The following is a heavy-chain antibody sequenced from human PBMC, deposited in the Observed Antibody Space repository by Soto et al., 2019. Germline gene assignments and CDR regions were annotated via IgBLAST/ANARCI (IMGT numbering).Heavy chain of an antibody. J-gene: IGHJ2*01. D-gene: IGHD3-16*01. CDR2: LSTSGRT. CDR1: GDSFGNFY. CDR3: ARGLGRYFDL. V-gene: IGHV4-4*07. Sequence: PSETLSLTCTVSGDSFGNFYWSWIRQPAGKGLESIGRLSTSGRTNYSPSLQSRVTMSLDTSKNRFSPRLTSVSAADTAVYFCARGLGRYFDLWGRGTLVTVSS.